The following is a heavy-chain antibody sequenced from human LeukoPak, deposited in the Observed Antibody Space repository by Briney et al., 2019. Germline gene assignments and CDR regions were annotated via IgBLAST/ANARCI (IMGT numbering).Heavy chain of an antibody. V-gene: IGHV1-69*13. CDR3: ARGGVVGAYLDY. CDR2: IIPIFGTA. D-gene: IGHD1-26*01. CDR1: GGTFSSYA. Sequence: ASVTVSCKASGGTFSSYAISWVRQAPGPGLEWMGGIIPIFGTANYAQKFQGRVTITADESTSTAYMELSSLRSEDTAVYYCARGGVVGAYLDYWGQGTLVTVSS. J-gene: IGHJ4*02.